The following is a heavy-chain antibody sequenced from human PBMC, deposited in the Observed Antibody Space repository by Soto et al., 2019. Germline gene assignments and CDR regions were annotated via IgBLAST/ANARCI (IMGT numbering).Heavy chain of an antibody. CDR1: GFTFGDYA. D-gene: IGHD2-2*01. V-gene: IGHV3-49*03. CDR3: SRLPPSKSSNSPCDP. Sequence: DVQLVESGGGLVQPGRSLRLSCTGSGFTFGDYAMSWFRQAPGKGLEGVGFITSKRYGGTTEYAASVKGRFTISRDDSKSIAYLQMNSLKTEDTAVYFCSRLPPSKSSNSPCDPWGQGTLVIVSS. CDR2: ITSKRYGGTT. J-gene: IGHJ5*02.